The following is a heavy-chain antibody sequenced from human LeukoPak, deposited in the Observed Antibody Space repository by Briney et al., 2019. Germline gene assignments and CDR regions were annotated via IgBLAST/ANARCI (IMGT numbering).Heavy chain of an antibody. CDR1: GFTFSSYW. CDR3: ARVGYSSSSFYYYYMDV. V-gene: IGHV3-7*01. J-gene: IGHJ6*03. Sequence: GGSLRLSCAASGFTFSSYWMSWVRQAPGKGLEWVANIKQDGSEEYYVDSVKGRFTISRDNAKNSLYLQMNSLRAEDTAVYYCARVGYSSSSFYYYYMDVWGKGTTVTVSS. CDR2: IKQDGSEE. D-gene: IGHD6-6*01.